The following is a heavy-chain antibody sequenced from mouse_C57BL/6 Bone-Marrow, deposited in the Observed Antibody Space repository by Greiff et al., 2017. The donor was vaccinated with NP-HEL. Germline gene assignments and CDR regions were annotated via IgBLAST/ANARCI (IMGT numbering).Heavy chain of an antibody. Sequence: EVKLMESEGGLVQPGSSMKLSCTASGFTFSDYYMAWVRQVPEKGLEWVANINYDGSSTYYLDSLKSRFIISRDNAKNILYLQMSSLKSEDTATYYCARYGITTVVTHSYWGQGTLVTVSA. CDR3: ARYGITTVVTHSY. CDR2: INYDGSST. CDR1: GFTFSDYY. V-gene: IGHV5-16*01. J-gene: IGHJ3*01. D-gene: IGHD1-1*01.